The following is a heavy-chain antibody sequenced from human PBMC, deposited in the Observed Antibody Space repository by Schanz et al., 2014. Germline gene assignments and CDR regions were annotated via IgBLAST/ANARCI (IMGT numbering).Heavy chain of an antibody. CDR2: IGGSGGNT. CDR3: ARDRDQWDGNYLDY. D-gene: IGHD1-26*01. Sequence: QVQLVQSGGEVKTPGASVKVSCKASGYTFTRSGISWVRQAPGQGLEWMGWIGGSGGNTNFAQKVQGRVTMTTDTSTSTVYMELRSLTSDDSAVYYCARDRDQWDGNYLDYWGQGTLVTVSS. V-gene: IGHV1-18*01. J-gene: IGHJ4*02. CDR1: GYTFTRSG.